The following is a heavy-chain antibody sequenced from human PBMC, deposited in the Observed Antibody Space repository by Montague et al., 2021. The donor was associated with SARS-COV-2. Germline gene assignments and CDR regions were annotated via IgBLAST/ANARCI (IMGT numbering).Heavy chain of an antibody. J-gene: IGHJ6*02. D-gene: IGHD6-13*01. CDR1: GRSISSYD. Sequence: SETLSLTCTVSGRSISSYDCCWIWQPPGPGLELIGNIYNCGSTNSNPSLKLRVTISVDTSKNQFSLTLSSVTAADTAVYYCARARCQQLVRLSGMDVWGQGTTVTVSS. V-gene: IGHV4-59*12. CDR3: ARARCQQLVRLSGMDV. CDR2: IYNCGST.